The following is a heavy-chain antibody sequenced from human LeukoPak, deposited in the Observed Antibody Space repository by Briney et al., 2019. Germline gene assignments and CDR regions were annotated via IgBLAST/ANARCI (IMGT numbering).Heavy chain of an antibody. CDR2: IWYDGSNK. J-gene: IGHJ4*02. V-gene: IGHV3-33*01. Sequence: PGGSLRLSCAASGXTFSSYGMHWVRQAPGKGLEWVAVIWYDGSNKYYADSVKGRFTISRDNSKNTLYLQMNSLRAEDTAVYYCARAKGRGYSYGYYFDYWGQGTLVTVSS. CDR1: GXTFSSYG. D-gene: IGHD5-18*01. CDR3: ARAKGRGYSYGYYFDY.